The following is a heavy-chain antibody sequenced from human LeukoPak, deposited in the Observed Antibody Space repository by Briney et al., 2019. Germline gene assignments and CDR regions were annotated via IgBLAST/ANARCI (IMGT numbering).Heavy chain of an antibody. V-gene: IGHV1-69*01. CDR3: ARTMTKYNWFDP. CDR1: GGTFSSYA. CDR2: IIPIFGTA. D-gene: IGHD3-22*01. J-gene: IGHJ5*02. Sequence: ASVKVSCKASGGTFSSYAISWVRQAPGQGLEWMGGIIPIFGTANYAQKFQGRVTITADESTSTAYMELSSLRSEDTAVYYCARTMTKYNWFDPWAREPWSPSPQ.